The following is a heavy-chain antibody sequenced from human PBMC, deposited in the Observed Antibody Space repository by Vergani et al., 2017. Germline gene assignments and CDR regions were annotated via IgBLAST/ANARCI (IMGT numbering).Heavy chain of an antibody. CDR3: ARDPFSAATVTLLGYYYYGMDV. J-gene: IGHJ6*02. CDR1: GFTFRNYA. V-gene: IGHV3-23*01. Sequence: EVQLLESGGGLVQPGGSLRLSCAASGFTFRNYAMSWVRQAPGKGLEWVSAISGSGVSTYYGDSVKGRFTISRDNSKNMLYLQMNSLRGEDTAVYYCARDPFSAATVTLLGYYYYGMDVWGQGTTVTVSS. CDR2: ISGSGVST. D-gene: IGHD4-17*01.